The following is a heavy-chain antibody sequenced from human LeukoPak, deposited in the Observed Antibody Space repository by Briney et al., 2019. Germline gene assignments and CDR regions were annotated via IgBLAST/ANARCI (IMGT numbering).Heavy chain of an antibody. J-gene: IGHJ4*02. Sequence: PGGSLRLSCAASGFTFSDYGMHWVRQAPGKGLEWVAIIWYDGSNKYYADSVKGRFTISRDNSKNTLYLQMNSLRAEDTALYHCARDYCTIPSCYDYWGQGTLVTVSS. CDR1: GFTFSDYG. CDR3: ARDYCTIPSCYDY. V-gene: IGHV3-33*01. D-gene: IGHD2-2*01. CDR2: IWYDGSNK.